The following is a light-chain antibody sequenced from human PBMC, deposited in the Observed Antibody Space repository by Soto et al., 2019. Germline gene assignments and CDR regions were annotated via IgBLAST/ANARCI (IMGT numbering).Light chain of an antibody. CDR2: DVS. Sequence: EIVLTQSPATLSLSPGERATLSCGASQSVSSSYLAWYQQKPGQAPRLLIYDVSNRATGIPARFSGSGSGTDFTLTISSLEPGDFAVYYCQQRNDWQVTFGQGTRLEIK. J-gene: IGKJ5*01. V-gene: IGKV3D-20*02. CDR1: QSVSSSY. CDR3: QQRNDWQVT.